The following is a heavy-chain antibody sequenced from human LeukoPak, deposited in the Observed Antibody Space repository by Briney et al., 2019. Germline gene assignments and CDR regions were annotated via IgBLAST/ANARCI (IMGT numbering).Heavy chain of an antibody. V-gene: IGHV3-66*01. CDR1: GFSVITNY. D-gene: IGHD3-10*01. J-gene: IGHJ6*02. CDR2: IYSSGSA. Sequence: GGSLRLSCAASGFSVITNYMSWVRQAPGKGLEWVSVIYSSGSADYADSVRGRFTISRDKSKNTVYLQMNSLRAEDTAVYYCARSGGFGSENYYYHGMDVWGQGTTVTVSS. CDR3: ARSGGFGSENYYYHGMDV.